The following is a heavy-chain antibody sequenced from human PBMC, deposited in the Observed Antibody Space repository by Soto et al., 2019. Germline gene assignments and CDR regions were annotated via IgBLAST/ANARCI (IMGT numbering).Heavy chain of an antibody. Sequence: QVQLVESGGGVVQPGRSLRLSCAASGFTFSSYGMHWVRQAPGKGLEWVAFISYDGSNRHYADSVKGRFTISRDNSKNTLYLQMNSLRSEDTIVYYCAKDQGLRYFDWLFAFYSWGQGTMVTVSS. CDR3: AKDQGLRYFDWLFAFYS. D-gene: IGHD3-9*01. CDR1: GFTFSSYG. V-gene: IGHV3-30*18. CDR2: ISYDGSNR. J-gene: IGHJ3*01.